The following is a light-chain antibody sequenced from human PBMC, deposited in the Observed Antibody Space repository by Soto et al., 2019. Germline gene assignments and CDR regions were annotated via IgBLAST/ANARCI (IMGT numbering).Light chain of an antibody. CDR3: SSYTPGSLYV. Sequence: QSALTQPASVSGSPGQSITIYCTGTSSDVGGYEFVSWFQQHPGKAPKLILYEVSNRPSGISNRFSGSKSGNTASLTISGLQAEDEADYYCSSYTPGSLYVFGTGTKLTVL. CDR2: EVS. CDR1: SSDVGGYEF. V-gene: IGLV2-14*01. J-gene: IGLJ1*01.